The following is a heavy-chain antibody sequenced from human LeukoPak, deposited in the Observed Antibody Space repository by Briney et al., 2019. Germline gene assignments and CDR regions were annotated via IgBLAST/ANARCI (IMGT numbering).Heavy chain of an antibody. Sequence: ASVKVSCKASGYTFTSYGISWVRQAPGQGLEWMGWINPNSGGTNYAQKFQGRVTMTRDTSISTAYMELSRLRSDDTAVYYCARDLPEYNWNYPGDYWGQGTLVTASS. J-gene: IGHJ4*02. V-gene: IGHV1-2*02. CDR1: GYTFTSYG. D-gene: IGHD1-7*01. CDR3: ARDLPEYNWNYPGDY. CDR2: INPNSGGT.